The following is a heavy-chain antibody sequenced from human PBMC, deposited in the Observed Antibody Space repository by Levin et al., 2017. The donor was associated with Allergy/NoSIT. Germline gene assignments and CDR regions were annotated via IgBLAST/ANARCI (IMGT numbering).Heavy chain of an antibody. V-gene: IGHV4-59*11. CDR2: IYYSGIT. Sequence: SCTVSGDSISSHYWTWIRQPPGKGLEWIGYIYYSGITNYNPSLKSRVTISVDTSKNQFSLKLTSVTAADTAIYHCARVAGGDGYNYLEYWGQGILVTVSS. CDR1: GDSISSHY. CDR3: ARVAGGDGYNYLEY. D-gene: IGHD5-24*01. J-gene: IGHJ4*02.